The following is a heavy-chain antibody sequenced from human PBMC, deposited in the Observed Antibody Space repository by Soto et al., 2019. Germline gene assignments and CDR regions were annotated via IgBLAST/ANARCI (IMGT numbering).Heavy chain of an antibody. CDR1: GGSISSYC. J-gene: IGHJ6*03. Sequence: SETLSLTCTVSGGSISSYCWSWIRQPPGKGLEWIGYIYYSGSANYNPSLKSRLTISVDTSKNQFSLKLSSVTAADTAVYYCARLSPYDYGDYYYYYMDVWGKGTTVTVSS. D-gene: IGHD4-17*01. V-gene: IGHV4-59*08. CDR3: ARLSPYDYGDYYYYYMDV. CDR2: IYYSGSA.